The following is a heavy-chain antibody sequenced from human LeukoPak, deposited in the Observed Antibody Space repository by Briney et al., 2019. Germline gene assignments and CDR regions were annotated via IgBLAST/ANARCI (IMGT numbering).Heavy chain of an antibody. J-gene: IGHJ3*01. CDR3: ARDRTPYYDILTGEDAFDL. CDR1: GFTFSSHW. CDR2: VNSDGTDT. Sequence: GGALRLSCAASGFTFSSHWMHWVRQAPVKGLLWVSRVNSDGTDTRYADSVKGRFTISRDNAKSTLYSQMNSLRAEDTAVYYCARDRTPYYDILTGEDAFDLWGPGTMVTVS. D-gene: IGHD3-9*01. V-gene: IGHV3-74*01.